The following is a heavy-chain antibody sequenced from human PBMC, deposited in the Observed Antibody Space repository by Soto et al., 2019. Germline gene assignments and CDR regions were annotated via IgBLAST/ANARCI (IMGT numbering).Heavy chain of an antibody. J-gene: IGHJ4*02. D-gene: IGHD6-25*01. Sequence: QVQLMQSGAEVKKPGASVRVSCKTSGYSFSNYGVAWVRQAPGQGLEWMGWISGYNENTNSAQHLQVRITMTTDTFMSTAYMELRSLRSDDTAIYYCARDVWGTAAAGSYYFDYWGQGTVVTVSS. CDR3: ARDVWGTAAAGSYYFDY. CDR2: ISGYNENT. V-gene: IGHV1-18*01. CDR1: GYSFSNYG.